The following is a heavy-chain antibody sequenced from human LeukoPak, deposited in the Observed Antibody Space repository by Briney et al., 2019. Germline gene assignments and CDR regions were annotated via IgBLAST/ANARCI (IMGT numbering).Heavy chain of an antibody. CDR2: ISAYNGNT. V-gene: IGHV1-18*04. CDR1: GYTFTGYY. Sequence: ASVKVSCKASGYTFTGYYMHWVRQAPGQGLEWMGWISAYNGNTNYAQKLQGRVTMTTDTSTSTAYMELRSLRSDDTAVYYCAGCPFYGDYGFTTTPFDSWGQGTLVTVSS. D-gene: IGHD4-17*01. J-gene: IGHJ4*02. CDR3: AGCPFYGDYGFTTTPFDS.